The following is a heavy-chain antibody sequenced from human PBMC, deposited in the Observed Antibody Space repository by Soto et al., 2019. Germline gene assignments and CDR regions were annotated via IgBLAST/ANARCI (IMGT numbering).Heavy chain of an antibody. Sequence: GGSLRLSCAASGFTFSSYAMSWVRQAPGKGLEWVSAISGSGGSTYYADSVKGRFTISRDNSKNTLYLQMNSLRAEDTSVYYCAKVLRGGAMPGPDYWGQGTLVTVSS. J-gene: IGHJ4*02. CDR1: GFTFSSYA. V-gene: IGHV3-23*01. CDR2: ISGSGGST. D-gene: IGHD3-16*01. CDR3: AKVLRGGAMPGPDY.